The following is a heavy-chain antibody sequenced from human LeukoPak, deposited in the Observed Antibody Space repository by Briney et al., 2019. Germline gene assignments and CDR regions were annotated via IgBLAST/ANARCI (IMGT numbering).Heavy chain of an antibody. V-gene: IGHV3-53*01. J-gene: IGHJ3*02. Sequence: WGSLRLSCAASGITFSSYGMSWVRQAPGKGLEWVSIIYSGGSTFYADSVKGRFTISRDNSKNTLYLQMNSLRAEDTAVYYCARGGSYLSAFDIWGQGTMVTVSS. CDR2: IYSGGST. CDR1: GITFSSYG. CDR3: ARGGSYLSAFDI. D-gene: IGHD1-26*01.